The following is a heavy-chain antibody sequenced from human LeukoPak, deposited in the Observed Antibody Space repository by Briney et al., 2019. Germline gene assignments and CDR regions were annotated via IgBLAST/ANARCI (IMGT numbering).Heavy chain of an antibody. CDR2: ISGGGGST. CDR1: GFTFDDYA. D-gene: IGHD4-17*01. CDR3: AKDNGDCGDYYFDY. V-gene: IGHV3-43*02. Sequence: GGSLRLSCAASGFTFDDYAMHWVRQAPGKGLEWVSLISGGGGSTYHVDSVKGRFTISRDNSKNSLYLQMNSLTTEDTALYYCAKDNGDCGDYYFDYWGQGTLVTVSS. J-gene: IGHJ4*02.